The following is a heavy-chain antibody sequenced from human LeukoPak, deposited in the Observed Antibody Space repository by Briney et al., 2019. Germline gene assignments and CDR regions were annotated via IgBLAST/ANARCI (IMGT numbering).Heavy chain of an antibody. Sequence: SETLSLTCTVSGGSISGGGYYWSWIRQHPGKGLEWIGYSYYSGSTYYNPSLKSRVTISVDTSKNQFSLKLTSVTAADTAVYYCARASYYFDSSGYYSVGYFDYWGQGTLVTVSS. D-gene: IGHD3-22*01. CDR1: GGSISGGGYY. V-gene: IGHV4-31*03. CDR3: ARASYYFDSSGYYSVGYFDY. CDR2: SYYSGST. J-gene: IGHJ4*02.